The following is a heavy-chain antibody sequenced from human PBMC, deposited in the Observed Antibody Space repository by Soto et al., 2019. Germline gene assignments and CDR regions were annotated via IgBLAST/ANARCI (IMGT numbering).Heavy chain of an antibody. J-gene: IGHJ4*02. D-gene: IGHD3-16*02. CDR3: AWGSYRDNFDY. Sequence: VKVSCKASGGTFSSYAISWVRQAPGQGLEWMGGIIPIFGTANYAQKLQGRVTMTTDTSTSTAYMELRSLRSDDTAVYYCAWGSYRDNFDYWGQGTLVTVSS. CDR1: GGTFSSYA. CDR2: IIPIFGTA. V-gene: IGHV1-69*13.